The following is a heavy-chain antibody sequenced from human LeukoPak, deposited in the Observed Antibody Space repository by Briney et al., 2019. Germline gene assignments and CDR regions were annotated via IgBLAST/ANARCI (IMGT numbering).Heavy chain of an antibody. Sequence: SGGSLRLSCAASGFTFSSYAMSWVRQAPGKGLEWVSAISGSGGSTYYADSVKGRFTISRDNSKNTLYLQMNSLRAEDTAVYYCAGVVPAAITLDYWGQGTLVTVSS. CDR2: ISGSGGST. CDR1: GFTFSSYA. D-gene: IGHD2-2*01. J-gene: IGHJ4*02. V-gene: IGHV3-23*01. CDR3: AGVVPAAITLDY.